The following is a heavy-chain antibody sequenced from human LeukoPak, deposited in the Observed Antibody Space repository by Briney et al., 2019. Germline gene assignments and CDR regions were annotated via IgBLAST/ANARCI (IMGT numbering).Heavy chain of an antibody. CDR1: GYTFTDYY. Sequence: SVKVSCKASGYTFTDYYMHWMRQAPGQGPEWIGWMNPNRGGTNYAQKFQGRVTMTRDTSITTAYMELSSLRSDDTAVYYCAPRRVAADKGFDYWGQGTLVTVSS. V-gene: IGHV1-2*02. D-gene: IGHD6-19*01. CDR3: APRRVAADKGFDY. J-gene: IGHJ4*02. CDR2: MNPNRGGT.